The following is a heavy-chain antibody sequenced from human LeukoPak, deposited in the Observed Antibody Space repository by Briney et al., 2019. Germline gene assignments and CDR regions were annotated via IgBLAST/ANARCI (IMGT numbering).Heavy chain of an antibody. Sequence: SETLSLTCTVSGGSISSSSYYWGWIRQPPGKGLEWIGSIYYSGSTYYNPSLKSRVTISVDTSKNQFSLKLSSVTAADTAVYYCARTPGGLNYFDYWGQGTLVIVSS. J-gene: IGHJ4*02. CDR2: IYYSGST. D-gene: IGHD1-26*01. CDR3: ARTPGGLNYFDY. V-gene: IGHV4-39*01. CDR1: GGSISSSSYY.